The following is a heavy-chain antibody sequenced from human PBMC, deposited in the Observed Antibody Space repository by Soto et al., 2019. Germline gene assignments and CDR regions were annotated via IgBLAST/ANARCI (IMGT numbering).Heavy chain of an antibody. CDR1: VFTFSSYS. CDR2: ISSSSSTI. J-gene: IGHJ4*02. Sequence: HPWGPLRLYGGASVFTFSSYSMNWVRQAPGKGLEWISYISSSSSTIFYADSVKGRFTISRDNDKNSLYLQMNNLRDEDTAVYFCAREGRYSGSDYFDYWGQGTLVTVSS. CDR3: AREGRYSGSDYFDY. D-gene: IGHD5-12*01. V-gene: IGHV3-48*02.